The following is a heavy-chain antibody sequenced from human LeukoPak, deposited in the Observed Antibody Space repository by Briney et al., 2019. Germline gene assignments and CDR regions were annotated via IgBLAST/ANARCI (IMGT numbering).Heavy chain of an antibody. CDR2: IYYSGTT. V-gene: IGHV4-59*01. Sequence: SETLSLTCTVSGGSISYYYWSWIRQSPGKGLEGIGYIYYSGTTNYNPSLKSRVTISVDTSKNQFSLQLRSVTAADSAVYYCAREDPQTRVPEGMDVWGQGTTVTVSS. CDR3: AREDPQTRVPEGMDV. CDR1: GGSISYYY. J-gene: IGHJ6*02. D-gene: IGHD4/OR15-4a*01.